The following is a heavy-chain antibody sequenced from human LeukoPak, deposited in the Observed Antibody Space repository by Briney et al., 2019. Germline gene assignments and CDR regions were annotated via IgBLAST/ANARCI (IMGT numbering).Heavy chain of an antibody. V-gene: IGHV1-18*01. CDR1: GYTFTSYG. Sequence: ASVKVYCKASGYTFTSYGISWVRQAPGQGLEWMGWISAYNGNTNYAQKLQGRVTMTTDTSTSTAYMELRSLRSDDTAVYYCARGGTAKYYDSGSYYTGWFDPWGQGTLVTVSS. CDR3: ARGGTAKYYDSGSYYTGWFDP. D-gene: IGHD3-10*01. CDR2: ISAYNGNT. J-gene: IGHJ5*02.